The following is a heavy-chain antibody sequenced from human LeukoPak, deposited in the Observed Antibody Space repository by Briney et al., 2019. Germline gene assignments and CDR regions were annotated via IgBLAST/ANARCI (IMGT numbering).Heavy chain of an antibody. V-gene: IGHV3-15*01. CDR1: GFTFSAAW. D-gene: IGHD4/OR15-4a*01. CDR2: IKSKSNGGTT. CDR3: VADLPGTNSPYFDY. Sequence: GGSLRLSCAASGFTFSAAWMNWVRQAPGKGLEWVGLIKSKSNGGTTDFAAHVRDRFTISRDDSKNTLNLQMDGLRTEDTAVYYCVADLPGTNSPYFDYWGQGTLVTVSS. J-gene: IGHJ4*02.